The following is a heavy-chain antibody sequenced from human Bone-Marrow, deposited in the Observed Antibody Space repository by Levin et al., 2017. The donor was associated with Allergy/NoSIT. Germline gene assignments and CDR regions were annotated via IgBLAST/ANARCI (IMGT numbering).Heavy chain of an antibody. D-gene: IGHD4-17*01. V-gene: IGHV3-33*01. CDR2: IWSDGSIK. J-gene: IGHJ4*02. Sequence: PGGSLRLSCVASGFYFPSHGMHWVRQAPGKGLEWVAVIWSDGSIKYYADSVKGRFTISRDNSKNTLSLQMNSLRVEDTAIYYCACDRSGFYGPGGDCNDWGQGSLVIVSP. CDR3: ACDRSGFYGPGGDCND. CDR1: GFYFPSHG.